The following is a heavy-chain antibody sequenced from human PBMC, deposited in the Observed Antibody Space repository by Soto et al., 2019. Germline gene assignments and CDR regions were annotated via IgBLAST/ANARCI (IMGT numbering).Heavy chain of an antibody. Sequence: QVQLVQSGAEVKKPGASVKVSCKASGYTFTSYGISWVRQAPGQGLEWMGWISAYNGNTNYAQKLQGRVTMTTDTPTSTAYMELRSLRSEDTAVYYCARYDYDFWSGYYTPYYFDYWGQGTLVTVSS. J-gene: IGHJ4*02. CDR2: ISAYNGNT. CDR1: GYTFTSYG. V-gene: IGHV1-18*01. CDR3: ARYDYDFWSGYYTPYYFDY. D-gene: IGHD3-3*01.